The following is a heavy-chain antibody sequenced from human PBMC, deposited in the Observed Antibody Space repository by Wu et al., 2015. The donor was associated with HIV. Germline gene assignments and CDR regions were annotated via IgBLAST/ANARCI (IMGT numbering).Heavy chain of an antibody. CDR3: ARDLYFYDSGQVKYYYYYMDV. Sequence: QVQLVQSGAEVKKPGSSVKVSCKASGGTFSGYAISWLRQAPGQGLEWMGGIIPIVGIPNYAQKFQGRVTITADESTSTAYMELSSLRSEDTAVYYCARDLYFYDSGQVKYYYYYMDVWGKGTTVTVSS. CDR2: IIPIVGIP. D-gene: IGHD3-22*01. J-gene: IGHJ6*03. V-gene: IGHV1-69*12. CDR1: GGTFSGYA.